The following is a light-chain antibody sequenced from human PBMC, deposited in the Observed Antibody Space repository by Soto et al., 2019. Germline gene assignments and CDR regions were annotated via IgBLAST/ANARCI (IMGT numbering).Light chain of an antibody. J-gene: IGLJ2*01. CDR1: SSDVGGYNY. Sequence: QSALTQPASVSGSPGQSITISCTGTSSDVGGYNYVSWYQQHPGKAPKLIIYEASERPSGVSDRFSGSRSGNTASLTISTLQAEDEADYSCCSFAGGATFVFGGGTKLTVL. CDR2: EAS. CDR3: CSFAGGATFV. V-gene: IGLV2-23*02.